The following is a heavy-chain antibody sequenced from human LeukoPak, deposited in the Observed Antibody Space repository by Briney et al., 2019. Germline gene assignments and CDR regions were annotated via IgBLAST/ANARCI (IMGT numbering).Heavy chain of an antibody. CDR1: VGTFSSYA. J-gene: IGHJ6*02. Sequence: SVKGSCKASVGTFSSYAISWVRQSPGQGLERVGGIIPILGIANYAQKFQGRVTITAGKSTSTAYMELSSLTSEDTAVYYCARDRAPFTHPGYCSGGSCYSSKDYYYGMDVWGQGTTVTVSS. D-gene: IGHD2-15*01. V-gene: IGHV1-69*10. CDR3: ARDRAPFTHPGYCSGGSCYSSKDYYYGMDV. CDR2: IIPILGIA.